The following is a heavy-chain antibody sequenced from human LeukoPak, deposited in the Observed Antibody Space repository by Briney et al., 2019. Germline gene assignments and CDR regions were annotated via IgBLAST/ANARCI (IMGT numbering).Heavy chain of an antibody. Sequence: PGGSLRLSCAASGFPFSGYGMNWVRQAPGKGLEWVTVISDDARNEDYADSVKGRFTISRDNSKNILYLQMNSLRVEDAAVYYCARDALQLTGNYVTRWWFDPWGQGTLVTVSS. CDR2: ISDDARNE. J-gene: IGHJ5*02. CDR3: ARDALQLTGNYVTRWWFDP. D-gene: IGHD3-9*01. V-gene: IGHV3-30*03. CDR1: GFPFSGYG.